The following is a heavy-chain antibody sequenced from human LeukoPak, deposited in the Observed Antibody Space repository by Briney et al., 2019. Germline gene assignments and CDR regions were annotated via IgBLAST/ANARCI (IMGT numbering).Heavy chain of an antibody. D-gene: IGHD3-22*01. CDR3: AKGGGNYYDSSGYYNYFDY. CDR2: ISGSGAST. V-gene: IGHV3-23*01. J-gene: IGHJ4*02. CDR1: GFTFSTYT. Sequence: GGSLRLSCAASGFTFSTYTMSWVRQAPGKGLELVSTISGSGASTYYADSVKGRFTISRDNSKNTLFLQMNSLRAEDTAVYHCAKGGGNYYDSSGYYNYFDYWGQGTLVTVSS.